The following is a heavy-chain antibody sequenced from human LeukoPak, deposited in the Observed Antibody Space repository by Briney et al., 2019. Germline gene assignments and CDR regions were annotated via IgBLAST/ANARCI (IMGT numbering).Heavy chain of an antibody. V-gene: IGHV4-39*07. Sequence: PSETLSLTCTVSGGSISSSNYYWGWIRQPPGTGLEWIGSISYSGSTYYNPSLKSRVTISVDTSRNQFSLKLSSVTAADTAVYYCARVAEYYFDYGGQGTLVTVSS. CDR2: ISYSGST. CDR3: ARVAEYYFDY. CDR1: GGSISSSNYY. J-gene: IGHJ4*02.